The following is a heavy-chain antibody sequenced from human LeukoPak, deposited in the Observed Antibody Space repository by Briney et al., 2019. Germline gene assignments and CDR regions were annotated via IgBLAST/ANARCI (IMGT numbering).Heavy chain of an antibody. V-gene: IGHV3-53*05. CDR3: ARDRGGCSSTSCYAMDV. Sequence: GGSLRLSCAAFGFTVSSNYMSWVRQAPGKGLEWVSVIFGGGGPYYGDSVRGRFTISRDNSKNTLYLQMNSLRAEDTAVYYCARDRGGCSSTSCYAMDVWGKGTTVTVSS. D-gene: IGHD2-2*01. CDR1: GFTVSSNY. CDR2: IFGGGGP. J-gene: IGHJ6*03.